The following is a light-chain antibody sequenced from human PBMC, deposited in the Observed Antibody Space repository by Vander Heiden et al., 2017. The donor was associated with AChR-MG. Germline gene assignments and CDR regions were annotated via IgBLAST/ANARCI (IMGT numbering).Light chain of an antibody. Sequence: EIVLTQSPATLSSSPGVRATLSCRASQNIGRMLVWYQQKPGQAPRLLISDAITRATDIPARFSGSGSGTDFTLTISRLEPDDFAIYYCQQRYNWPRTFGQGTRV. CDR2: DAI. V-gene: IGKV3-11*01. CDR3: QQRYNWPRT. J-gene: IGKJ1*01. CDR1: QNIGRM.